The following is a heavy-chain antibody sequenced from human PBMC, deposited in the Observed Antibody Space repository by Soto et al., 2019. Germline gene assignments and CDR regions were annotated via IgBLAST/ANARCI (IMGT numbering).Heavy chain of an antibody. CDR1: GGSFSGYY. CDR2: INQSGNT. CDR3: ARSAYALNWHCHNGRKV. D-gene: IGHD2-2*01. J-gene: IGHJ6*03. Sequence: SDTLSLTCAVSGGSFSGYYWTWIRQIPGKGLEWIGEINQSGNTKYNPSLMSRVTMSVDTSRNQFSLKLRSVTAADTAVYYCARSAYALNWHCHNGRKVWGKGPAVTVS. V-gene: IGHV4-34*01.